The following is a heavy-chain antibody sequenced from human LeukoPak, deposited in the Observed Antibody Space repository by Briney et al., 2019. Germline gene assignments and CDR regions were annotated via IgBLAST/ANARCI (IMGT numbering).Heavy chain of an antibody. V-gene: IGHV3-33*01. CDR3: VRDRNNNYFDY. D-gene: IGHD1-14*01. CDR2: IWPGGTRE. Sequence: GRSLTLSCAASGFAFGIYGMCWVRQAPGKGRECVAFIWPGGTREFYADSVRGRFTISRDSSNNTVYLHMNSLRAEDTALYFCVRDRNNNYFDYWGQGTLLTVSS. CDR1: GFAFGIYG. J-gene: IGHJ4*02.